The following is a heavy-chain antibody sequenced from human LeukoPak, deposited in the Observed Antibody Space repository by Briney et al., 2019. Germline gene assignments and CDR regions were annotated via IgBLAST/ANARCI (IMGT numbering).Heavy chain of an antibody. V-gene: IGHV3-21*01. CDR1: GFILRSYS. D-gene: IGHD6-13*01. J-gene: IGHJ4*02. CDR2: SSSSGNYI. CDR3: ARGQQLDY. Sequence: PGGSLRLSCAASGFILRSYSMSWVRQAPGKGLEWVAFSSSSGNYIYYADSVTGRFIISRDNAKSSLDLQLNSLRAEDTALYYCARGQQLDYWGQGILVTVSS.